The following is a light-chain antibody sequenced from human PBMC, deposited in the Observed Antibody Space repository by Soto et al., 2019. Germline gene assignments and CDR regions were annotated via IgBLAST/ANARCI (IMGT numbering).Light chain of an antibody. V-gene: IGKV3-15*01. CDR1: QSVSSN. Sequence: EVVMPQSPATLSVSPGERATLSCRASQSVSSNLAWYQQKRGQGPRLLIYGASTRATGIPARFSGSGSGTEFTLTISSLQSEDFAVYYCQQYNNWPRTFGQGTKVEIK. CDR2: GAS. CDR3: QQYNNWPRT. J-gene: IGKJ1*01.